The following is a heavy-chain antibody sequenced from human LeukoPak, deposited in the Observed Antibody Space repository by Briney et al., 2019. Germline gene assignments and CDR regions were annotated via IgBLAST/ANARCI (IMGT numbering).Heavy chain of an antibody. CDR3: ANKVFP. Sequence: GGSLRLSCAASGFNFVNYDMHWVRQAPGKGLEWVGFIRYDGSKTQYVDSVKGRFTVSRDNRKNTVSLQMNSLRPEDTAIYYCANKVFPWGQGTLVIVSS. J-gene: IGHJ4*02. V-gene: IGHV3-30*02. CDR1: GFNFVNYD. D-gene: IGHD5/OR15-5a*01. CDR2: IRYDGSKT.